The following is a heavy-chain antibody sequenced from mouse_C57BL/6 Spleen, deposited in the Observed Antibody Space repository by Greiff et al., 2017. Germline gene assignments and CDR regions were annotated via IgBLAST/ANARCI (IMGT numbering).Heavy chain of an antibody. V-gene: IGHV1-4*01. D-gene: IGHD2-4*01. J-gene: IGHJ4*01. CDR2: INPSSGYT. CDR1: GYTFTSYT. CDR3: ARDYGGYAMDY. Sequence: VQLQQSGAELARPGASVKMSCKASGYTFTSYTMHWVKQRPGQGLEWIGYINPSSGYTKYNQKFKEKATLTADTSSSTAYMQLSSLTSEDSAVYYGARDYGGYAMDYWGQGTSVTVSS.